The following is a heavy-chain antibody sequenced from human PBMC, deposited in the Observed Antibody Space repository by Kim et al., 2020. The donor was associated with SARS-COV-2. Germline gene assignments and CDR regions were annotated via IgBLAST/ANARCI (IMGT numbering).Heavy chain of an antibody. Sequence: GGSLRLSCVASGFTFSSYGMHWVRQAPGKGLEWLAVISYDGSNKYYADSVKGRFTISRNNSKNMLDVQMNSLRGEDTAVYYCAKVSCSSSSHVCGMDVWGQGTTVTVSS. CDR1: GFTFSSYG. CDR2: ISYDGSNK. J-gene: IGHJ6*02. CDR3: AKVSCSSSSHVCGMDV. V-gene: IGHV3-30*18. D-gene: IGHD6-6*01.